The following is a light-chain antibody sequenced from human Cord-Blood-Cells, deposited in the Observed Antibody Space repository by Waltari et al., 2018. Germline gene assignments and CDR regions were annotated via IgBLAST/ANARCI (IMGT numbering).Light chain of an antibody. V-gene: IGKV1-39*01. J-gene: IGKJ3*01. CDR1: QSISSY. CDR3: QRSYSTPFT. Sequence: QSPSSLSASVGDRVTITCRASQSISSYLNWYQQKPGKAPKLLIYAASSLQSGVPSRFSGSGSGTDFTLTISSLQPEDFATYYCQRSYSTPFTFGPGTKVDIK. CDR2: AAS.